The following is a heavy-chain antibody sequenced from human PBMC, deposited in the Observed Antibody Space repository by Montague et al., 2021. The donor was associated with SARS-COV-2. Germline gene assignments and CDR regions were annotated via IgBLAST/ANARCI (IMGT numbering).Heavy chain of an antibody. Sequence: CAISGDSVSSNSAAWNWIRQSPSRGLEWLGRTYYRSKWYNDYAVSVKSRITINPDTSKNQFSLQLNSVTPEDTTVYYCARDLKPPGDILTGYLPYYYYMDVWGTGTTVTVSS. J-gene: IGHJ6*03. CDR2: TYYRSKWYN. CDR3: ARDLKPPGDILTGYLPYYYYMDV. CDR1: GDSVSSNSAA. D-gene: IGHD3-9*01. V-gene: IGHV6-1*01.